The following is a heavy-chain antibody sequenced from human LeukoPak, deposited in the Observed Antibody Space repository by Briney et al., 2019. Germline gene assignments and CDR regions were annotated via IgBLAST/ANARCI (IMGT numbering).Heavy chain of an antibody. CDR2: ISSGGSSK. V-gene: IGHV3-30*04. D-gene: IGHD3-3*01. CDR1: GFTFSSYA. CDR3: ARDRPSTVFGVADYCYMDV. Sequence: PGGSLRLSCAASGFTFSSYAMHWVRQAPGKGLEWVAVISSGGSSKYYAESVKGRFTISRDNSKSTLYLEMKSLRVEDTAVYSCARDRPSTVFGVADYCYMDVWGKGTTVTVSS. J-gene: IGHJ6*03.